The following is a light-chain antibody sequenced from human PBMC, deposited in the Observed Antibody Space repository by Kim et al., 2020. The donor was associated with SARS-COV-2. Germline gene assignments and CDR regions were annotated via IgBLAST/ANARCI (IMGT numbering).Light chain of an antibody. J-gene: IGKJ5*01. Sequence: EIVLTQSPGTLSSSPGETATFSCRASESVDSSKLAWYQQKPGQAPRLLIFGASSRATGIPDRFSGSGSGTDFTLTISRLEPEDFAVYYCQQFGRSPPITFGQGTRLEIK. V-gene: IGKV3-20*01. CDR3: QQFGRSPPIT. CDR2: GAS. CDR1: ESVDSSK.